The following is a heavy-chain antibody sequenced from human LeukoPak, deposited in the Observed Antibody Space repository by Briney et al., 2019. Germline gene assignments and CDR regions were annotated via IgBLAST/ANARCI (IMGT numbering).Heavy chain of an antibody. V-gene: IGHV4-39*02. D-gene: IGHD6-25*01. J-gene: IGHJ4*02. Sequence: WVRQPPGKGLEWIGSVYYGRSPYFNPSLESRATISVDTSKNHFSLKMSSVTAADTAVYYCARSSGTGTFSYWGQGTLVTVSS. CDR2: VYYGRSP. CDR3: ARSSGTGTFSY.